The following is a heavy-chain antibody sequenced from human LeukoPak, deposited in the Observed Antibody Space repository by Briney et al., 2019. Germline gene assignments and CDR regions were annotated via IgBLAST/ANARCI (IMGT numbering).Heavy chain of an antibody. V-gene: IGHV4-61*08. J-gene: IGHJ5*02. CDR1: GGSISSGGYY. Sequence: SETLSLTCTVSGGSISSGGYYWNWIRQPPGKGLEWIGYIYYSGSTNYNPSLKSRVTISVDTSKNQCSLKLTSVTAADTAVYYCARDGGIGWFDTWGQGTLVTVSS. D-gene: IGHD3-16*01. CDR3: ARDGGIGWFDT. CDR2: IYYSGST.